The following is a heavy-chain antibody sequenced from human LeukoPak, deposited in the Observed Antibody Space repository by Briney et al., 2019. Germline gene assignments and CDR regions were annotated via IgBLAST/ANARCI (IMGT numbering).Heavy chain of an antibody. Sequence: ASVKVSCKASGYSFTSYGISWVRQAPGQGLEWMGWISAYNGNTNYAQKLQGRVTMTTDTSTSTAYMELRGLRSDDTAVYYCARGATVAGTPYFDYWGQGILVTVSS. CDR2: ISAYNGNT. V-gene: IGHV1-18*01. J-gene: IGHJ4*02. CDR3: ARGATVAGTPYFDY. D-gene: IGHD6-19*01. CDR1: GYSFTSYG.